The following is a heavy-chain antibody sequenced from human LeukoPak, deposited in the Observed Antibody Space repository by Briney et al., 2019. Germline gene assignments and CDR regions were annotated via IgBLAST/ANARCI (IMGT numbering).Heavy chain of an antibody. J-gene: IGHJ3*02. D-gene: IGHD1-1*01. CDR3: AKVGTTDAFDI. V-gene: IGHV3-7*01. CDR2: IKQDGSEK. Sequence: PGGSLRLSCAASGFTVSTNYMSWVRQAPGKGLEWVANIKQDGSEKYYVDSVKGRFTISRDNAKNSLYLQMNSLRAEDTAVYYCAKVGTTDAFDIWGQGTMVTVSS. CDR1: GFTVSTNY.